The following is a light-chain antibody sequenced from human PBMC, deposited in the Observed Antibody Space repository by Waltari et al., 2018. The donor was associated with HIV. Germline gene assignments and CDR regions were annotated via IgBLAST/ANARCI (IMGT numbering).Light chain of an antibody. CDR1: SSTIGTNY. V-gene: IGLV1-47*01. CDR3: AAWDDTLTVV. Sequence: QSVLTQPPSASGTPGQSVTISCSGTSSTIGTNYVSWYQQFPGTAPKLLIYRNNKRPSGVPDRFSGSKSGTSASLDISGLRSDDEAEYYCAAWDDTLTVVFGGGTKLTVL. J-gene: IGLJ2*01. CDR2: RNN.